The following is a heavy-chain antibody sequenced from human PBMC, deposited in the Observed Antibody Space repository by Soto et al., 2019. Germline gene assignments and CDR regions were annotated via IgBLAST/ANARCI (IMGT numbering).Heavy chain of an antibody. J-gene: IGHJ4*02. Sequence: GGSLSLSCAASGFTFSSYAMSWVRQAPGKGLEWVSAIGGSGGSTYYADSVKGRFTISRDNSENTLYLQMNSLRAEDTAVYFCAKDHQYSRSWYDYWGQGTMVTVSS. V-gene: IGHV3-23*01. CDR1: GFTFSSYA. D-gene: IGHD6-13*01. CDR2: IGGSGGST. CDR3: AKDHQYSRSWYDY.